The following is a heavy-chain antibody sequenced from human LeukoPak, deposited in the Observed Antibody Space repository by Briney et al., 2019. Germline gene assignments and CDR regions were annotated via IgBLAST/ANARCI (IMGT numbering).Heavy chain of an antibody. Sequence: SGTLSLTCTVSRGSITNSASYWGCIRQPPGNGLEWIGTVHYSGRTYYNPCLKSRVSVYVDTSKNQLSLKVTSVTDTDTALYYCARLPGSGSPGSFNGMDVWGQGTTVT. CDR3: ARLPGSGSPGSFNGMDV. CDR1: RGSITNSASY. CDR2: VHYSGRT. D-gene: IGHD3-10*01. V-gene: IGHV4-39*01. J-gene: IGHJ6*02.